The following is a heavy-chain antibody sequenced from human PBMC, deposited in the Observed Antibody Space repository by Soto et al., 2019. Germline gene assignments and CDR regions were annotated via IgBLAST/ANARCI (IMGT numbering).Heavy chain of an antibody. Sequence: PSETLSLTCTVSGGSISSYYWSWIRQPPGKGLEWIGYIYYSGSTNYNPSLKSRVTISVDTSKNQFSLKLSSVTAADTAVYYCAMMDFEGSSWFDYWGQGTLVTVSS. CDR1: GGSISSYY. D-gene: IGHD6-13*01. CDR2: IYYSGST. V-gene: IGHV4-59*08. J-gene: IGHJ4*02. CDR3: AMMDFEGSSWFDY.